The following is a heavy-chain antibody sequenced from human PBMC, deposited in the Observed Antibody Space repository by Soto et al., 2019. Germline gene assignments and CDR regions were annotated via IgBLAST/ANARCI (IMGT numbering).Heavy chain of an antibody. CDR1: GGSFSGYS. V-gene: IGHV4-34*01. D-gene: IGHD3-22*01. J-gene: IGHJ6*02. Sequence: SETLSLTCAVYGGSFSGYSWSWIRQPPGKGLEWIGESNHSGSTNYNPSLKSRVTISVDTSKNQFSLKLSSVTAADTAVYYCARGALGYYDSSGYYYGSLGYYYYGMDVWGQVTTVT. CDR3: ARGALGYYDSSGYYYGSLGYYYYGMDV. CDR2: SNHSGST.